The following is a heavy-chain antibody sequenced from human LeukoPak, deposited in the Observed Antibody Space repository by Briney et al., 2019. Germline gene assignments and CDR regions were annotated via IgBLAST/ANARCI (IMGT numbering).Heavy chain of an antibody. Sequence: PGRSLRLSCAASGFTFDDYAMHWVRRAPGKGLEWVSGISWNSGSIGYADSVKGRFTISRDNAKNSLYLQMNSLRAEDTAVYYCARDPPAGGSYYYYYGMDVWGQGTTVTVSS. V-gene: IGHV3-9*01. D-gene: IGHD1-26*01. J-gene: IGHJ6*02. CDR2: ISWNSGSI. CDR3: ARDPPAGGSYYYYYGMDV. CDR1: GFTFDDYA.